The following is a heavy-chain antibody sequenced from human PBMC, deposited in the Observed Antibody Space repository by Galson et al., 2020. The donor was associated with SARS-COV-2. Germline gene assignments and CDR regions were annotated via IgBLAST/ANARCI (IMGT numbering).Heavy chain of an antibody. CDR1: GGSISSYY. V-gene: IGHV4-59*01. J-gene: IGHJ4*02. Sequence: SATLSLTCTVSGGSISSYYWTWLRQTPGKGLEWIGYIYYSGSTTYSPSLKSRVTMSIDTSKNQFSLNLSSVTTADTAVYFCARYVLGATYFDYWGQGTLITVSS. D-gene: IGHD1-26*01. CDR2: IYYSGST. CDR3: ARYVLGATYFDY.